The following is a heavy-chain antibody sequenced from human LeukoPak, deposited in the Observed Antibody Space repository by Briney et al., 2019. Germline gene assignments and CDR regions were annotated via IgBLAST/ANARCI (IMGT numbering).Heavy chain of an antibody. D-gene: IGHD3-10*01. V-gene: IGHV3-23*01. CDR1: GFTFSAYG. J-gene: IGHJ4*02. CDR2: ISANGSIT. Sequence: GGTLRLSCAASGFTFSAYGMSWVRQAPGQGLEWVSGISANGSITFYARSVRGRFTISRDNPQNTLYLQMNSLRAEDTAVYYCARSSYYYGSGSYYTPDYWGQGTLVTVSS. CDR3: ARSSYYYGSGSYYTPDY.